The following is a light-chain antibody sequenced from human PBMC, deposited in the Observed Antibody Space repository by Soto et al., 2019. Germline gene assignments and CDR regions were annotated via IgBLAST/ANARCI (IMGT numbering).Light chain of an antibody. CDR3: QKYDSVRLI. J-gene: IGKJ4*01. CDR1: QAINNY. V-gene: IGKV1-27*01. CDR2: AAS. Sequence: IQMTQSPSSLSASVGDRVTITCQASQAINNYVAWYQQKPGQCPQLLIYAASTLQSGVPSRFSGSGSGTDFTLTISSLQPEDVATYYCQKYDSVRLILGGGTKVDIK.